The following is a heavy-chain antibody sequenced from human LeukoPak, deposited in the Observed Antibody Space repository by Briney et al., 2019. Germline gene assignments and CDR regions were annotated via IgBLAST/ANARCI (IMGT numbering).Heavy chain of an antibody. V-gene: IGHV4-39*01. Sequence: PSETLSLTCTVSGGSISSSSYYWGWIRQPPGKGLEWIGSIYYSGSTYYNPSLKSRVTISVDTSKNQFSLKLSSVTAADTAVYYCARQVYSYGSSLFDYWGQGTLVTVSS. CDR2: IYYSGST. CDR1: GGSISSSSYY. CDR3: ARQVYSYGSSLFDY. D-gene: IGHD5-18*01. J-gene: IGHJ4*02.